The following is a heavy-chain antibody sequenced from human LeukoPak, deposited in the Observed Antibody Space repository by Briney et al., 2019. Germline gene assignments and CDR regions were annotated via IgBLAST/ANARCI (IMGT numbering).Heavy chain of an antibody. J-gene: IGHJ4*02. V-gene: IGHV4-31*03. CDR2: IYYSGST. Sequence: MTSETLSLTCTVSGGSISSGGYYWSRIRQHPGKGLEWFGYIYYSGSTYYNPSLKSRVTISVDTSKNQFSLKLSSVTAADTAVYYCARVRGSRDGYKIPMNYFDYWGQGTLVTVSS. D-gene: IGHD5-24*01. CDR1: GGSISSGGYY. CDR3: ARVRGSRDGYKIPMNYFDY.